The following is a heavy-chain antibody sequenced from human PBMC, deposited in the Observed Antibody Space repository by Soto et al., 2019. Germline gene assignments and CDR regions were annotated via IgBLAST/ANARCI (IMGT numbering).Heavy chain of an antibody. J-gene: IGHJ6*02. CDR1: GFTFGTYT. CDR2: IGTTSSYI. V-gene: IGHV3-21*01. Sequence: GGSLRLSCAASGFTFGTYTMNWVRQAPRKGLEWVSSIGTTSSYIYYADSVRGRFTISRDNAKDSLYLQMTSLRAEDTAVYYCARVMCGDCSSYYYYSMDVWGQGTTVTVSS. CDR3: ARVMCGDCSSYYYYSMDV. D-gene: IGHD2-21*02.